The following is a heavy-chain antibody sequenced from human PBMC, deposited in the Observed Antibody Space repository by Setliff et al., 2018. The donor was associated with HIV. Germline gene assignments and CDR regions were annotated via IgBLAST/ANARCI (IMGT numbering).Heavy chain of an antibody. J-gene: IGHJ5*02. CDR1: GGSISSGNYD. V-gene: IGHV4-61*02. Sequence: NPSETLSLTCTVSGGSISSGNYDWSWIRQPAGKGLEWIGRIYTRGTSDYNPSLKSRVTMSLDTSKNEFSLNLRFVTAADTAVYYCARGGCNGNVCYDSRGWFDPWGQGTLVTVSS. CDR2: IYTRGTS. D-gene: IGHD5-12*01. CDR3: ARGGCNGNVCYDSRGWFDP.